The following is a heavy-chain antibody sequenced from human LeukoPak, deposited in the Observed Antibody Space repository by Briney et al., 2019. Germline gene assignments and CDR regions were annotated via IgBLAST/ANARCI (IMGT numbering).Heavy chain of an antibody. D-gene: IGHD6-19*01. J-gene: IGHJ4*02. V-gene: IGHV4-38-2*01. Sequence: KASETLSLTCAVSGYSISSGYYWGWVRQPPGKGLEWVGGIYHSASTYYNPPLKSPITIYIDTSKNQFSLKLRSVDAPALSGYDCASDSSGWDLAGPFVYWGEGALVTVSS. CDR2: IYHSAST. CDR3: ASDSSGWDLAGPFVY. CDR1: GYSISSGYY.